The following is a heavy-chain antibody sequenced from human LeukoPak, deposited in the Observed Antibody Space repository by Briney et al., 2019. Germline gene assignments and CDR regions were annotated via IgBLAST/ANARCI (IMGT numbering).Heavy chain of an antibody. CDR1: GYTFTSYG. D-gene: IGHD6-19*01. V-gene: IGHV1-18*01. CDR3: ARDPPTIAVAGERVFDY. J-gene: IGHJ4*02. CDR2: ISAYNGNT. Sequence: GASVKVSCKASGYTFTSYGISWVRQAPGQGLEWMGWISAYNGNTNYAQKLQGRVTMTTDTSTSTAYMELRSLRSDDTAVYYCARDPPTIAVAGERVFDYWGRGTLVTVSS.